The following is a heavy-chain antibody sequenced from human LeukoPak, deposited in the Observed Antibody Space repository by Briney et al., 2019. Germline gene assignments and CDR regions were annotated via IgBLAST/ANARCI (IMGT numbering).Heavy chain of an antibody. CDR3: ASLAAVAYFGLDV. CDR1: GYTFTGYY. D-gene: IGHD6-13*01. V-gene: IGHV1-2*02. Sequence: ASVRVSCKASGYTFTGYYIHWVRQAPGQGLEWMGWIKAKSGGTNFAQKFQGRVTMTRDTSISTVYMELNRLRSDDTAVYYCASLAAVAYFGLDVWGQGTTVTVSS. CDR2: IKAKSGGT. J-gene: IGHJ6*02.